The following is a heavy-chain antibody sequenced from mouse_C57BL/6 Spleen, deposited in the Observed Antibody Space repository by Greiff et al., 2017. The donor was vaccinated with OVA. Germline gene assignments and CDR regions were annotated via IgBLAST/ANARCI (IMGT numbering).Heavy chain of an antibody. V-gene: IGHV1-81*01. Sequence: QVQLKQSGAELARPGASVKLSCKASGYTFTSYGISWVKQRTGQGLEWIGEINPSSGNTYYNEKFKGKATLTADKSSSTAYMELRSLTSEDSAVYFCAREGTTTVVDYWGQGTTLTVSS. CDR3: AREGTTTVVDY. D-gene: IGHD1-1*01. CDR1: GYTFTSYG. J-gene: IGHJ2*01. CDR2: INPSSGNT.